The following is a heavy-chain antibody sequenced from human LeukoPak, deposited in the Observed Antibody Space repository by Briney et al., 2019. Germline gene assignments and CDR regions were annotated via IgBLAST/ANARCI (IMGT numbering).Heavy chain of an antibody. V-gene: IGHV1-2*04. D-gene: IGHD6-13*01. CDR2: INPNSGGT. Sequence: ASVRVSCKASGYTFTGYYMHWVRQAPGQGLEWMGWINPNSGGTNYAQKFQGWVTMTRDTSISTAYMELSRLRSDDTAVYYCARALTAAAGGTNWFDPWGQGTLVTVSS. J-gene: IGHJ5*02. CDR1: GYTFTGYY. CDR3: ARALTAAAGGTNWFDP.